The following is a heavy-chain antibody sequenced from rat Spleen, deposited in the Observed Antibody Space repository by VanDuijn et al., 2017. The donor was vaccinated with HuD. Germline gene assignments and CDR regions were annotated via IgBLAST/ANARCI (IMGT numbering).Heavy chain of an antibody. CDR3: AKGHFSDAPDWFAY. Sequence: QVQLKESGPVLVQASETLSLTCTVSGFSLTNYGVIWVRQPPGKGLEWMGIIWRNGNTDYNSALKSRLSINRDTSKSQVFLKMSSLPTEDTATFYCAKGHFSDAPDWFAYWGQGTLVTVSS. CDR1: GFSLTNYG. D-gene: IGHD1-12*01. J-gene: IGHJ3*01. CDR2: IWRNGNT. V-gene: IGHV2-52*01.